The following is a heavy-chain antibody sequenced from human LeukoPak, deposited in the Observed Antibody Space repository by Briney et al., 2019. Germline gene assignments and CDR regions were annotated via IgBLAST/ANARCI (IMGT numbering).Heavy chain of an antibody. V-gene: IGHV4-4*07. Sequence: SETLSLTCTVSGGSISSDYGSWIRQPAGKGLEWIGRIYTSGSTNYNPSLKSRVTMSVDTSKNQFSLKLSSVTAADTAVYYCARVVQAAAGDTYYYYMDVWGKGTTVTVSS. CDR2: IYTSGST. CDR1: GGSISSDY. CDR3: ARVVQAAAGDTYYYYMDV. D-gene: IGHD6-13*01. J-gene: IGHJ6*03.